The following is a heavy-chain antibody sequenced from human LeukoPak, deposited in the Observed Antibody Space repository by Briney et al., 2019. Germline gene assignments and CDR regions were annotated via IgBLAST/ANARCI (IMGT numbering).Heavy chain of an antibody. CDR1: GFTFSTYS. Sequence: GGSLRLSCAASGFTFSTYSMNWVRQAPGKGLEWVSSISSSSSYIYYADSVKGRFTISRDNAKKSLYLQMNSLRAEDTAVYFCARAYSGTYGLGYYYMDVWGKGTTVTVSS. V-gene: IGHV3-21*01. CDR3: ARAYSGTYGLGYYYMDV. CDR2: ISSSSSYI. D-gene: IGHD1-26*01. J-gene: IGHJ6*03.